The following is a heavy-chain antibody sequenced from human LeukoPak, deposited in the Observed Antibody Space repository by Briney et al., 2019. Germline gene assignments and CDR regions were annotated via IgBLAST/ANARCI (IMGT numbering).Heavy chain of an antibody. D-gene: IGHD3-10*01. J-gene: IGHJ4*02. Sequence: ASVKVSCKASGYTFTSYAMHWVRQAPGQRLEWMGWINAGNGNTKYSQKFQGRVTITRNTSISTAYMELSSLRSEDTAVYYCARGSGSGSYLAYYFDYWGQGTLVTVSS. CDR2: INAGNGNT. V-gene: IGHV1-3*01. CDR1: GYTFTSYA. CDR3: ARGSGSGSYLAYYFDY.